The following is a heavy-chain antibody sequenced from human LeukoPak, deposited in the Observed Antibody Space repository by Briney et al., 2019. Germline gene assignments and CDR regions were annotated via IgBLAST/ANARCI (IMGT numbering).Heavy chain of an antibody. CDR1: GFTISSYG. J-gene: IGHJ4*02. CDR2: IYYSGST. CDR3: ASRRY. V-gene: IGHV4-39*01. Sequence: GSLRLSCVVSGFTISSYGMHWVRQPPGKGLEWIGSIYYSGSTYYNPSLKSRVTISVDTSKNQFSLKLSSVTAADTAVYYCASRRYWGQGTLVTVSS.